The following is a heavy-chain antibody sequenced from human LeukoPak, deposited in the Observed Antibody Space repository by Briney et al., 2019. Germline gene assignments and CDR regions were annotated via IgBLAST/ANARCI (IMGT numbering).Heavy chain of an antibody. V-gene: IGHV1-2*02. Sequence: SGKVSCTASGYTFTVYYMHWVRQAPGPGNEWMGWTNPNSGGKNQDKKLPGRVTMTSDTSISTAYMQLSRLRSDATAVYYCTRARRRVRYCSSTSWRPSAIVPWGQGTPVTVSS. CDR3: TRARRRVRYCSSTSWRPSAIVP. CDR1: GYTFTVYY. J-gene: IGHJ5*02. D-gene: IGHD2-2*01. CDR2: TNPNSGGK.